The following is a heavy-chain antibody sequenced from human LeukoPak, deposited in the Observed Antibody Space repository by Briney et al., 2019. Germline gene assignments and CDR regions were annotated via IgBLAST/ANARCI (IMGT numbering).Heavy chain of an antibody. CDR3: AGASAKGGYCSATSCSLDC. Sequence: GGSLRLSCAASGFTFSSYGMHWVRQAPGKGLDWVSIIYGGDSTYYADSVKGRFTISRDDSKNTLYLQMSSLRAEDTAVYYCAGASAKGGYCSATSCSLDCWGQGTLVTVSS. CDR1: GFTFSSYG. CDR2: IYGGDST. J-gene: IGHJ4*02. V-gene: IGHV3-66*01. D-gene: IGHD2-2*01.